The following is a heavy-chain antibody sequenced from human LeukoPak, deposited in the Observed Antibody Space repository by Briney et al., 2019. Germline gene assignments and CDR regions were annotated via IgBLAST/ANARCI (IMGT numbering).Heavy chain of an antibody. CDR1: GYIFTDYY. Sequence: ASVKVSCKASGYIFTDYYMHWVRQAPGQELGWMGRINPNSGGTNYAQKFQGRVTMTRDTSISTAYMELSRLRSDDTAVYYCAGSIAAAGPYYYYYYMDVWGKGTTVTVSS. J-gene: IGHJ6*03. CDR2: INPNSGGT. CDR3: AGSIAAAGPYYYYYYMDV. V-gene: IGHV1-2*06. D-gene: IGHD6-13*01.